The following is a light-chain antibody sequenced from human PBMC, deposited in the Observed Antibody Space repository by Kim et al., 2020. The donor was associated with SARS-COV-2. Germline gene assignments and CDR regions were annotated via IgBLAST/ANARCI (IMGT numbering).Light chain of an antibody. CDR1: SSDVGSYNL. Sequence: QSALTQPASVSGSPGQSITISCTGSSSDVGSYNLVSWYQQHPDKAPKLVIYEVSERPSGVSNRFTGSKSGNTASLTISGLQAEDEADYYCCSYVGSRIFAVFGGGTQLTV. CDR3: CSYVGSRIFAV. V-gene: IGLV2-23*02. CDR2: EVS. J-gene: IGLJ2*01.